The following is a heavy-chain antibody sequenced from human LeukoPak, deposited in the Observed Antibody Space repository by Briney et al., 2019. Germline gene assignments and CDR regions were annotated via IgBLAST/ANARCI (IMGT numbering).Heavy chain of an antibody. J-gene: IGHJ4*02. D-gene: IGHD6-6*01. CDR3: ARAQLDVDSSSHFDY. V-gene: IGHV3-7*01. Sequence: GGSLRLSCAASGFTFSYYWMSWVRQAPGKGLEWVATIKQGGSENYYVDSVKGRFTISRNNAKNSLYLQMNSLRAEDTAVYYCARAQLDVDSSSHFDYWGQGTLVTVSS. CDR1: GFTFSYYW. CDR2: IKQGGSEN.